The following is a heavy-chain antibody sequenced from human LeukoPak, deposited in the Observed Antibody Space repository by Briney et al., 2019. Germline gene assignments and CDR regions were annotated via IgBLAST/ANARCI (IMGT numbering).Heavy chain of an antibody. D-gene: IGHD6-13*01. CDR2: IYSGGNT. Sequence: GGSLRLSCAASGFTVSRNYMSWVRQAPGKGLEWVSVIYSGGNTYYADSVKGRFTISRDNSKNTLYLQMNSLRAEDTAVYYCAKEPYSSSGSRYWFDPWGQGTLVTVSS. CDR1: GFTVSRNY. V-gene: IGHV3-53*01. CDR3: AKEPYSSSGSRYWFDP. J-gene: IGHJ5*02.